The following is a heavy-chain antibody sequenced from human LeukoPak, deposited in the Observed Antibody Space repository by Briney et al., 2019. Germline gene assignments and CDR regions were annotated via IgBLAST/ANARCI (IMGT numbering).Heavy chain of an antibody. Sequence: GRSLRLSCAASGFTFSSYAMHWVRQAPGKGLEWVALIWYDGSNKYYTDSVKGRLTISRDNSKNTLYLQMNSLRAEDTAVYYCAREGPRGNSQFDYWGQGTLVTVSS. J-gene: IGHJ4*02. CDR3: AREGPRGNSQFDY. V-gene: IGHV3-33*08. D-gene: IGHD2/OR15-2a*01. CDR1: GFTFSSYA. CDR2: IWYDGSNK.